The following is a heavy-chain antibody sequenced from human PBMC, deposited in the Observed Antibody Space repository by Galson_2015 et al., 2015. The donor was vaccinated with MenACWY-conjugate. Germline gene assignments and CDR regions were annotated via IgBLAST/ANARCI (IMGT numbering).Heavy chain of an antibody. CDR3: AIWTMTMVRGYYGMDV. CDR1: GYTFNNYA. CDR2: INAGNGNT. J-gene: IGHJ6*02. V-gene: IGHV1-3*01. D-gene: IGHD3-10*01. Sequence: SVKVSCKASGYTFNNYAMHWVRQAPGQRLEWMGWINAGNGNTVYSQKFQGRVTLTRDTSASTAYMELSSLRSEDTALYYCAIWTMTMVRGYYGMDVWDQGTTVTVSS.